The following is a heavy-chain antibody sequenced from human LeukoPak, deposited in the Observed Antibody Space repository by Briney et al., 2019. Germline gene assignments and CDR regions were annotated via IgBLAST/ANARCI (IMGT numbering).Heavy chain of an antibody. CDR1: GGSFNGYY. V-gene: IGHV4-34*01. CDR3: ARFSGSYPFDY. J-gene: IGHJ4*02. Sequence: SETLSLTCAVYGGSFNGYYWSWIRQLPGKWLEWIGSIYHSGSTYYNPSLKSRVTISVDTSKNQFSLKLSSVTAADTAVYYCARFSGSYPFDYWGQGTLVTVSS. CDR2: IYHSGST. D-gene: IGHD1-26*01.